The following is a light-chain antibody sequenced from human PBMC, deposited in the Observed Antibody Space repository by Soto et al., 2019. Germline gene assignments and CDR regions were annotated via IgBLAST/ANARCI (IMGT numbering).Light chain of an antibody. CDR3: SSYRSSSPYV. CDR1: SSDVGGYNY. V-gene: IGLV2-14*01. Sequence: QSALTQPASVSASPGQSITISCTGTSSDVGGYNYVSWYQQHPGKAPKVIIYEVSNRPSGVSNRFSGSKSGNTASLTISGLQAEDEADYYCSSYRSSSPYVFGTGTKLTV. J-gene: IGLJ1*01. CDR2: EVS.